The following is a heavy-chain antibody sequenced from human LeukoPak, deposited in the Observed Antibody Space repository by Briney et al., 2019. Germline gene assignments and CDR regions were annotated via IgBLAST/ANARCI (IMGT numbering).Heavy chain of an antibody. CDR3: ARAGIAVAGTGDYYYYMDV. CDR1: GFTFSSYS. V-gene: IGHV3-48*01. J-gene: IGHJ6*03. CDR2: ISSSSSTI. D-gene: IGHD6-19*01. Sequence: GGSLRLSCAASGFTFSSYSMNWVRQAPGKGLEWVSYISSSSSTIYYADSVKGRFTISRDNAKNSLYLQMNSLRAEDTAVYYCARAGIAVAGTGDYYYYMDVWGKGTTVTVSS.